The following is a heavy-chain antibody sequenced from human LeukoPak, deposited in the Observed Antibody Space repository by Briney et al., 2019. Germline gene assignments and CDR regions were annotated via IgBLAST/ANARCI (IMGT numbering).Heavy chain of an antibody. Sequence: SETLSLTCTVSGGSISSYYWSWIRQPAGKGLEWIGRMYLSGNTNYNPSLESRVTMSPDTSKNQFSLKLSSVAAADTAVYYCARSGSYANDAFDIWGQGTMVTVSS. D-gene: IGHD1-26*01. V-gene: IGHV4-4*07. CDR1: GGSISSYY. J-gene: IGHJ3*02. CDR2: MYLSGNT. CDR3: ARSGSYANDAFDI.